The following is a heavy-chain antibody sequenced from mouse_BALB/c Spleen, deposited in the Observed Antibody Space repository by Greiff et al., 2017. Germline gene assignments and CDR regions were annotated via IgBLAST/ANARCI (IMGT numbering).Heavy chain of an antibody. Sequence: EVKLMESGGGLVQPGGSRKLSCAASGFTFSDYGMAWVRQAPGKGPEWVAFISNLAYSIYYADTVTGRFTISRENAKNTLYLEMSSLRSEDTAMYYCAREGRYAMDYWGQGTSVTVSS. V-gene: IGHV5-15*02. J-gene: IGHJ4*01. CDR2: ISNLAYSI. CDR3: AREGRYAMDY. CDR1: GFTFSDYG.